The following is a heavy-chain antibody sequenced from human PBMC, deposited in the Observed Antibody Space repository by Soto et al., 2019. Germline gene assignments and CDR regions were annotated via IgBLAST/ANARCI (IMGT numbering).Heavy chain of an antibody. CDR1: GESIATGAFY. CDR3: ARGMTPPGAPAWYYFDS. Sequence: PSETLSLTCTVSGESIATGAFYWSWIRLQSGKGPEWIGSIFYAGDTYYNPSLKSRVEISLDGSQNQFSLNLRSVTAADTAVYYCARGMTPPGAPAWYYFDSWGQGTLVTVSS. D-gene: IGHD2-8*02. J-gene: IGHJ4*02. CDR2: IFYAGDT. V-gene: IGHV4-31*03.